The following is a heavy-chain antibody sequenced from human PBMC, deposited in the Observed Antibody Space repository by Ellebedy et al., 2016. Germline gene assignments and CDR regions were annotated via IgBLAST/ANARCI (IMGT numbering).Heavy chain of an antibody. D-gene: IGHD3-9*01. CDR1: GFTFSDYY. CDR2: ISSSSSYT. Sequence: GGSLRLXXAASGFTFSDYYMSWIRQAPGKGLEWVSYISSSSSYTNYADSVKGRFTISRDNAKNSLYLQMNSLRAEDTAVYYCTRVGYFDWLESDVWGQGTTVTVSS. J-gene: IGHJ6*02. V-gene: IGHV3-11*05. CDR3: TRVGYFDWLESDV.